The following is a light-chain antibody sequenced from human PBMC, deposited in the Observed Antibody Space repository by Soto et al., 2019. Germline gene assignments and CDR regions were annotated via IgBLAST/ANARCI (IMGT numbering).Light chain of an antibody. V-gene: IGLV1-40*01. CDR1: SSNIGAGYD. CDR3: QSYDSSLSAL. J-gene: IGLJ3*02. CDR2: GNS. Sequence: QAVVTQPPSVXXAXXXXXXISCTGSSSNIGAGYDVHWYQQLPGTAPKLLIYGNSNRPSGVPDRFSGSKSGTSASLAITGLQAEAEADYYCQSYDSSLSALFGGGTKLTVL.